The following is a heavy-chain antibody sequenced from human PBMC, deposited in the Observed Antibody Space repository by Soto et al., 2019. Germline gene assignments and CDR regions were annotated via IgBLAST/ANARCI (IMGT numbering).Heavy chain of an antibody. V-gene: IGHV1-18*01. CDR1: GYTFTSDG. D-gene: IGHD1-26*01. CDR3: ARGVGATYYYYYGMDV. J-gene: IGHJ6*02. CDR2: ISAYNGNT. Sequence: ASVKVSCTASGYTFTSDGIRCVRQSPSQGLEWMGWISAYNGNTNYAQKLQGRVTMTTDTSTSTAYMELRSLRSDDTAVYYCARGVGATYYYYYGMDVWGQGTTVTVSS.